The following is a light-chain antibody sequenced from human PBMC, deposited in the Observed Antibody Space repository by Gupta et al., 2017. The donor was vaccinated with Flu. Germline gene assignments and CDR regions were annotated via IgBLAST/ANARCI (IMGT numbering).Light chain of an antibody. CDR1: HRDIGLYDY. CDR2: GVR. J-gene: IGLJ3*02. CDR3: SSYARGSFWV. Sequence: QSALTQPAPVSGSPGQSITISCTGTHRDIGLYDYVSWYQQHPGKAPKLMIYGVRNRPSGVSSRFSDSKSGNTASLTISGLQAEDEADYYCSSYARGSFWVFGGGTKVSVL. V-gene: IGLV2-14*01.